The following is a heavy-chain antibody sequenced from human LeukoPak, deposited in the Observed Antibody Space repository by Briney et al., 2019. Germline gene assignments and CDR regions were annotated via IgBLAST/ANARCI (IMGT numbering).Heavy chain of an antibody. CDR2: ISYDGSNK. D-gene: IGHD3-10*01. J-gene: IGHJ4*02. CDR1: GFTFNSYG. CDR3: AKDLWDYYGSGSTFDY. Sequence: GGSLRLSCAASGFTFNSYGMHWVRQAPGKGLEWVAVISYDGSNKYYADSVKGRFTISRDNSKNTLYLQMNSLRAEDTAVYYCAKDLWDYYGSGSTFDYWGQGTLVTVSS. V-gene: IGHV3-30*18.